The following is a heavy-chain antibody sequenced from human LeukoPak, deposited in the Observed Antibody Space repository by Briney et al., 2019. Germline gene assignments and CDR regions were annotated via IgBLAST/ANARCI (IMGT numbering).Heavy chain of an antibody. Sequence: GESLKISCKGSGYSFTSYWIGWVRQMPGKGLEWMGIIYPGDSDTRYSPSFQGQVTISADKSISTAYLRWSSLKASDTAMYYCARRGGYCSSTSCYPFDYWGQGTLVTVS. V-gene: IGHV5-51*01. CDR3: ARRGGYCSSTSCYPFDY. J-gene: IGHJ4*02. CDR1: GYSFTSYW. D-gene: IGHD2-2*01. CDR2: IYPGDSDT.